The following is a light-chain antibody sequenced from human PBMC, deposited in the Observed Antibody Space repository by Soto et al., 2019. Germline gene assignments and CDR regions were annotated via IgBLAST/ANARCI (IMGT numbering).Light chain of an antibody. V-gene: IGKV3-11*01. J-gene: IGKJ1*01. Sequence: EIVLTQSPATLSLSPGERATLSCRASQSVSSYLAWYQQKPGQAPRLLIYDASNRATGIPARVSGRGSGTGVPLVIGSLGPEDFAVYYCQRRSNWPPWTFGHGTKVE. CDR1: QSVSSY. CDR2: DAS. CDR3: QRRSNWPPWT.